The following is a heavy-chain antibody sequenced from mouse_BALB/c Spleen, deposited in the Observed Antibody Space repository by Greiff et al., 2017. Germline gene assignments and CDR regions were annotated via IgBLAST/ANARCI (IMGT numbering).Heavy chain of an antibody. D-gene: IGHD2-10*01. Sequence: VQLQQSGAELMKPGASVKISCKATGYTFSSYWIEWVKQRPGHGLEWIGEILPGSGSTNYNEKFKGKATFTADTSSNTAYMQLSSLTSEDSAVYYCAREGGSLLGFDVWGAGTTVTVSA. J-gene: IGHJ1*01. V-gene: IGHV1-9*01. CDR3: AREGGSLLGFDV. CDR2: ILPGSGST. CDR1: GYTFSSYW.